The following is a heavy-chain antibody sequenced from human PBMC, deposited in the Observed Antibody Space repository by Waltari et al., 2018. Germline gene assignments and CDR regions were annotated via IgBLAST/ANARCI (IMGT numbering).Heavy chain of an antibody. CDR2: VLSTGKT. V-gene: IGHV4-4*02. CDR1: GDSVTSANW. D-gene: IGHD2-15*01. CDR3: ARDRGRGLYLDV. Sequence: QLQESGPGLVKPSGTLSLSCAVSGDSVTSANWWSGVRPSPHRGLEWIGQVLSTGKTNYSPSFASRVTMSLDPSNNPFSLKVPSATAADTAVYYCARDRGRGLYLDVWGPGTLVTVSP. J-gene: IGHJ4*02.